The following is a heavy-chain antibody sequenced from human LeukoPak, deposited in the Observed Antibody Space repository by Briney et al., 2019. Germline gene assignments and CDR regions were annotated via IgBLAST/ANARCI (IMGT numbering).Heavy chain of an antibody. D-gene: IGHD5-18*01. CDR2: ISWNSGSI. Sequence: GGSLRLSCAASGFTFDDYAMHWVRQAPGKGLEWVSGISWNSGSIGYADSVKGRFTISRDNAKNSLYLQMNSLRAEDTALYYCAKGTAMTRYGYFDYWAREPWSPSPQ. CDR1: GFTFDDYA. J-gene: IGHJ4*02. CDR3: AKGTAMTRYGYFDY. V-gene: IGHV3-9*01.